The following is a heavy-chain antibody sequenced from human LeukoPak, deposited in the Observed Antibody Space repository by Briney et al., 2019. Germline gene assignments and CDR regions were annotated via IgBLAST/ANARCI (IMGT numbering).Heavy chain of an antibody. J-gene: IGHJ5*02. D-gene: IGHD3-10*01. CDR1: GGSISSYY. V-gene: IGHV4-59*08. Sequence: SETLSLTCTVSGGSISSYYWSWIRQPPGKGLEWIGYIYYSGSTNYNPSLKSRVTISVDTSKNQFSLKLSSVTAADTAVYYCARTLYYGSGVGWFDPWGQGTLVTVSS. CDR3: ARTLYYGSGVGWFDP. CDR2: IYYSGST.